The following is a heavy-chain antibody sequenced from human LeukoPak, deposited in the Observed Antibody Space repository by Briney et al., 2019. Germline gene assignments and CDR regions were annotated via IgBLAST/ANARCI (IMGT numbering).Heavy chain of an antibody. CDR1: GFSFSSCW. CDR2: INTDGTNT. CDR3: TRQYYHDSSGYPFDY. D-gene: IGHD3-22*01. V-gene: IGHV3-74*01. Sequence: PGGSLRLSCAASGFSFSSCWMHWVRQAPGKGLVWVSRINTDGTNTNYADSVKGRFTISRDNAKNTLYLQMNSLRAEDTAVYYCTRQYYHDSSGYPFDYWGQGTLVTVSS. J-gene: IGHJ4*02.